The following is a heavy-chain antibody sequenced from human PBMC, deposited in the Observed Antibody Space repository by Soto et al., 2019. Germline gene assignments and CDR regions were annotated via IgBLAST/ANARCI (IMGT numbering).Heavy chain of an antibody. CDR3: VREGGYSGYLDN. Sequence: EVQLVESGGGLVQPGGSLRLSCGASGFTFSRYWMHWVRQVPGKGLVGVSRSSSDGSWTGYAESVKGRFTISRDNDRNTVCVQITSLRAEDTAVYYCVREGGYSGYLDNGGPGTQVTVSS. J-gene: IGHJ4*02. CDR1: GFTFSRYW. CDR2: SSSDGSWT. D-gene: IGHD5-12*01. V-gene: IGHV3-74*01.